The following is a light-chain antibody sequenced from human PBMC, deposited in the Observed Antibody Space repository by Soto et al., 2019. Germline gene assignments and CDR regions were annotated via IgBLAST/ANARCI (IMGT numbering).Light chain of an antibody. CDR2: GAS. Sequence: EIVMTQSPATLSVSPGEGATLSCKASHSISSNVAWYQQKPGQAPRLLIYGASTRATGIPARFSGSGSGTDFTLTITSLQSEDFAVYFCQQYNNWPPVTFGGGTKVDIK. V-gene: IGKV3-15*01. CDR3: QQYNNWPPVT. J-gene: IGKJ4*01. CDR1: HSISSN.